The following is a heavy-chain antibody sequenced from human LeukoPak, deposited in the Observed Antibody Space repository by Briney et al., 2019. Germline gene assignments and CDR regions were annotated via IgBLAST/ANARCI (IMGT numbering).Heavy chain of an antibody. CDR1: GGPFSGYF. J-gene: IGHJ4*02. CDR3: ARRYYYNLGSFPFDF. CDR2: IHNSGTT. Sequence: KPSETLSLTCAVSGGPFSGYFWSWIRQSSGKGLEWIGEIHNSGTTNYNPSLNSRVTISEDTSKNQFYLNLSSVTAADTAVYYCARRYYYNLGSFPFDFWAREPWSPSPQ. D-gene: IGHD3-10*01. V-gene: IGHV4-34*01.